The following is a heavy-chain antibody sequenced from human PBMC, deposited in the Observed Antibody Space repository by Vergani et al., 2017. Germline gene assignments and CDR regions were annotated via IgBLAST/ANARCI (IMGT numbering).Heavy chain of an antibody. J-gene: IGHJ6*02. V-gene: IGHV1-18*04. CDR1: GYTFTSYG. CDR2: ISAYNGNT. CDR3: ARDPDIVVVPAAPYYYYYYGMDV. D-gene: IGHD2-2*01. Sequence: QVQLVQSGAEVKKPGASVKVSCKASGYTFTSYGISWVRQAPGQGLEWMGGISAYNGNTNYAQKLQGRVTMTTDTSTSKAYMELRSLRSDETDVYYCARDPDIVVVPAAPYYYYYYGMDVWGQGTTVTVSS.